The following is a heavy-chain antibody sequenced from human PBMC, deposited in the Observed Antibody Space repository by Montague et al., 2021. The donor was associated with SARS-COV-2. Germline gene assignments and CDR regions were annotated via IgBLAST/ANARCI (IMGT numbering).Heavy chain of an antibody. CDR3: AKGVDASGSYRSTLGY. V-gene: IGHV3-23*01. D-gene: IGHD3-10*01. CDR2: ISYTSGSP. J-gene: IGHJ4*02. Sequence: SLRLSCAASGFSVRSYAMNWVRQAPGKGLEWVSGISYTSGSPYYSYSXXVLFTISRDNSKNTVYLQMNSLRAEDTAVYYCAKGVDASGSYRSTLGYWGQGTLVTVSS. CDR1: GFSVRSYA.